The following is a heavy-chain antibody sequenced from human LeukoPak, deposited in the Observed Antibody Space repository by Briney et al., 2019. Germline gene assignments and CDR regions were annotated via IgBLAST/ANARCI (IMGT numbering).Heavy chain of an antibody. CDR2: IYTSGST. D-gene: IGHD3-22*01. Sequence: SETQSLTCTVSGGSISSYYWSWIRQPPGKGLEWIGYIYTSGSTNYNPSLKSRVTISVDTSKNQFSLKLSSVTAADTAVYYCARHSSGSEATDHFDYWGQGTLVTVSS. CDR1: GGSISSYY. CDR3: ARHSSGSEATDHFDY. J-gene: IGHJ4*02. V-gene: IGHV4-4*09.